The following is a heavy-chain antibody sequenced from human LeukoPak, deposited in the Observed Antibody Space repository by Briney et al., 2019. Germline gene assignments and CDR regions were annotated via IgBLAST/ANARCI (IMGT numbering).Heavy chain of an antibody. CDR1: GGSISSYY. J-gene: IGHJ4*02. D-gene: IGHD6-6*01. CDR2: IYYSGST. V-gene: IGHV4-59*12. CDR3: ARDSVGYSSSSHDY. Sequence: SETLSLTCTVSGGSISSYYWSWIRQPPGKGLEWIGYIYYSGSTNYNPSLKSRVTMSVDTSKNQFSLKLSSVTAADTAVYYCARDSVGYSSSSHDYWGQGTLVTVSS.